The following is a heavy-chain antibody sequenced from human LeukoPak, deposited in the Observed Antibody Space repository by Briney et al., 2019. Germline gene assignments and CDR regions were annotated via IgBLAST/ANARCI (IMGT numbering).Heavy chain of an antibody. CDR3: ARLQSYYYYGMDV. CDR2: INPNSGGT. CDR1: GYTFTGYY. J-gene: IGHJ6*02. Sequence: GASVNVSCKASGYTFTGYYMHWVRQAPGQGLEWMGWINPNSGGTNYAQKFQGRVTMTRDTSISTAYMELSRLRSDDTAVYYCARLQSYYYYGMDVWGQGTTVTVSS. V-gene: IGHV1-2*02.